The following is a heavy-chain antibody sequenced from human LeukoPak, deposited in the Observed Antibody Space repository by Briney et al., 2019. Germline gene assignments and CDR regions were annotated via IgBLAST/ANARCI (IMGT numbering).Heavy chain of an antibody. D-gene: IGHD6-19*01. Sequence: GGSLRLSCAASGFTFSSCAMSWVRQAPGKGLEWVSSVSGSAGSTYYADSVKGRFTISRDNAKNSLYLQMNSLRAEDTAVYYCARAYSSGSPFDYWGQGTLVTVSS. J-gene: IGHJ4*02. CDR2: VSGSAGST. CDR1: GFTFSSCA. CDR3: ARAYSSGSPFDY. V-gene: IGHV3-23*01.